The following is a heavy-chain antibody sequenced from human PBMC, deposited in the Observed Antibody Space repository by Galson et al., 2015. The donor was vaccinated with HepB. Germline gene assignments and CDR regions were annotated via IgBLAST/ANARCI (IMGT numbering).Heavy chain of an antibody. D-gene: IGHD2-21*02. CDR1: GYTFTSYY. J-gene: IGHJ6*02. V-gene: IGHV1-46*01. CDR2: INPSGGST. CDR3: ARAPGFLVATGVDYYYYGMDV. Sequence: SVKVSCKASGYTFTSYYMHWVRQAPGQGLEWMGIINPSGGSTSYAQKFQGRVTMTRDTSTSTVYMELSSLRSEDTAVYYCARAPGFLVATGVDYYYYGMDVWGQGTTVTVSS.